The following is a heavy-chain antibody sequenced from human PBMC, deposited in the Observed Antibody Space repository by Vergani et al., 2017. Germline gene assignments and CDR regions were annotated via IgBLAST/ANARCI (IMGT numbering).Heavy chain of an antibody. V-gene: IGHV3-30*03. CDR3: ATKSXGTPGCQIGYFRE. Sequence: QVHLVESGGGVVQPGRSLTLSCVVSGFTSSYYGMHWVRQAPGKGLEGVAVISYDGTQKYYADSVKGRFTISRDNSKSTLYLQMNSLRTEDTAVYYCATKSXGTPGCQIGYFREWGQGTLVTVSS. CDR1: GFTSSYYG. CDR2: ISYDGTQK. J-gene: IGHJ1*01. D-gene: IGHD1-1*01.